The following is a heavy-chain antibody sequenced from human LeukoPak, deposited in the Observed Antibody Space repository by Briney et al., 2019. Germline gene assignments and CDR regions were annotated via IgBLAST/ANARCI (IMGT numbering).Heavy chain of an antibody. J-gene: IGHJ3*02. CDR3: ARHVYGGGAFDI. CDR2: IYYSGST. D-gene: IGHD4-23*01. V-gene: IGHV4-59*08. Sequence: PSETLSLTCTVSGGSISSYYWSWIWQPPGKGLEWIGYIYYSGSTNYNPSLKSRVTISVDTSKNQFSLKLSSVTAADTAVYYCARHVYGGGAFDIWGQGTMVTVSS. CDR1: GGSISSYY.